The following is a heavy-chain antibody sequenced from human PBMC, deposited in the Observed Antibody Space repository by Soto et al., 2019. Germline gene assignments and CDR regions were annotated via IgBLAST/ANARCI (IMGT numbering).Heavy chain of an antibody. CDR3: ARSGGSYEYYYYYRMDV. CDR1: GGTFSSYA. D-gene: IGHD2-15*01. Sequence: GASVKVSCKASGGTFSSYAISWVRQAPGQGLGWMGGIIPIFGTANYAQKFQGRVTITADESTSTAYMELSSLRSEDTAVYYCARSGGSYEYYYYYRMDVWGQGTTVTVSS. CDR2: IIPIFGTA. J-gene: IGHJ6*02. V-gene: IGHV1-69*13.